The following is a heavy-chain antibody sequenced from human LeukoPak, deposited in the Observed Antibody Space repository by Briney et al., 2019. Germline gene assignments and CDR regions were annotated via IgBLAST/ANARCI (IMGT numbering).Heavy chain of an antibody. V-gene: IGHV3-21*01. CDR3: ARARGNTYGYFEY. CDR1: DNSFNSYI. CDR2: ISASSTYT. D-gene: IGHD5-18*01. J-gene: IGHJ4*02. Sequence: GGSLRLSCVGSDNSFNSYIINWVRQAPGKGLEWVSSISASSTYTYSADSVKGRFTISRDNAKKSVYLQMDSLRAGDTAVYYCARARGNTYGYFEYWGQGTLVTVSS.